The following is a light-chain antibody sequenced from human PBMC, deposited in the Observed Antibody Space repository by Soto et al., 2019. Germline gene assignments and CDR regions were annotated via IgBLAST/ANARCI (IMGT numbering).Light chain of an antibody. V-gene: IGKV3-15*01. CDR1: QSVSSN. CDR2: GSS. Sequence: EIVMTQSPATLSVSPGERATLSCRASQSVSSNLAWYQQKPGQAPRLLIYGSSTRATGIPARFSGSGSGTEFTLNISSLQSEDFAVYYCQQYNNWRRTFGQGTQVEIK. J-gene: IGKJ1*01. CDR3: QQYNNWRRT.